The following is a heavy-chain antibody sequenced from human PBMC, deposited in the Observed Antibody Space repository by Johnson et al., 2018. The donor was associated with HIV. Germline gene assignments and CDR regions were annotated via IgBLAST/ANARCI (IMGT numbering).Heavy chain of an antibody. CDR3: AKDPVGATWAFDI. CDR1: EFTFSNYA. Sequence: MQLVESGGGVVQPGRSLKLSCAASEFTFSNYAMHWVRQAPGKGLEWVSYISSSGSTIYYADSVKGRFTISRDNTKNSLYLQMNSLRAEDTAVYYCAKDPVGATWAFDIWGQGTMVTVSS. D-gene: IGHD1-26*01. J-gene: IGHJ3*02. V-gene: IGHV3-48*04. CDR2: ISSSGSTI.